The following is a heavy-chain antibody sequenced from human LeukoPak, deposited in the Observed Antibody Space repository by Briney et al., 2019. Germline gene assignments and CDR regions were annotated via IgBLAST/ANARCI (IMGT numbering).Heavy chain of an antibody. D-gene: IGHD1-7*01. Sequence: PGGSLRLSCAASGFPFSAYWMFWVRQVPGKGLVWVPRINTDGSSTKYADSVKGRFTISRDSPNNTLYLQMNSLRAEDTAVYYCARGGTGFFDYWGQGTLVTVSS. CDR2: INTDGSST. J-gene: IGHJ4*02. CDR1: GFPFSAYW. CDR3: ARGGTGFFDY. V-gene: IGHV3-74*01.